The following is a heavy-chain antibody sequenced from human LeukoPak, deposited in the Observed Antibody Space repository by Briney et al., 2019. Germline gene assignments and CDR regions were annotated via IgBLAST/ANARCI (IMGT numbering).Heavy chain of an antibody. J-gene: IGHJ4*02. D-gene: IGHD6-19*01. Sequence: SETLSLTCTVSGGSISSGGYYWSWIRQPPGKGLEWIGYIYHSGSTYYNPSLKSRVTISVDRSKNQFSLKLSSVTAADTAVYYCASQTRDIAVAGWGQGTLVTVSS. CDR2: IYHSGST. CDR1: GGSISSGGYY. V-gene: IGHV4-30-2*01. CDR3: ASQTRDIAVAG.